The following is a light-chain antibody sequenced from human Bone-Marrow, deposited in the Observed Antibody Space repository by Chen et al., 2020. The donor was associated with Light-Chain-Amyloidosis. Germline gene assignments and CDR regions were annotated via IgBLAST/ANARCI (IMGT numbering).Light chain of an antibody. CDR2: RDT. V-gene: IGLV3-25*03. CDR1: DLPTKY. Sequence: SYELTQPPSVSVSPGQTARITCSGDDLPTKYAYWYQQKPGQAPVLVIHRDTERPSGISGRFSCSSSGTTATLTISVVQAEDEADYHCQSADSSGTYEVIFGGGTKLTVL. J-gene: IGLJ2*01. CDR3: QSADSSGTYEVI.